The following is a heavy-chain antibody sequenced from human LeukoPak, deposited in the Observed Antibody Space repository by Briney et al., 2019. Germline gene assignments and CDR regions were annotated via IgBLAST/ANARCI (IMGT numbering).Heavy chain of an antibody. CDR3: ASGYTYGYYYLDF. CDR2: INGNAPST. CDR1: GFTFSGRW. V-gene: IGHV3-74*01. D-gene: IGHD5-18*01. Sequence: GGSLRLSCAASGFTFSGRWMYWVRQAPGKGLVLVSLINGNAPSTTYGDSVKGRFTISRDNAKNTLYLHMNSLRGEDTAVYYCASGYTYGYYYLDFWGQGTLVTVSS. J-gene: IGHJ4*02.